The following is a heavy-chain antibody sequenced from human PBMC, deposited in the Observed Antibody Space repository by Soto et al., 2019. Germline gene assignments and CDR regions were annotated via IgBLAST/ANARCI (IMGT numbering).Heavy chain of an antibody. CDR2: ISSSSSSI. J-gene: IGHJ5*02. CDR1: GFTFSAYN. CDR3: ARADYYYSSAYYFSGWFDP. V-gene: IGHV3-21*01. Sequence: PGGSLRLSCAASGFTFSAYNMNWVRQAPGKGLEWVSSISSSSSSIYYADSVKGRFTISRDNAKTSLYLQMNSLRAEDTAVYYCARADYYYSSAYYFSGWFDPWAQGTLLAVS. D-gene: IGHD3-22*01.